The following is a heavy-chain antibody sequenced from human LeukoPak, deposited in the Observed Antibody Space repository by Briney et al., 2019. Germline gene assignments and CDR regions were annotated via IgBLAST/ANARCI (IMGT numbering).Heavy chain of an antibody. D-gene: IGHD3-16*01. CDR1: GGSISSYY. CDR2: IYYSGST. Sequence: PSETLSLTCTVSGGSISSYYWSWIRQPPGKGLEWIGYIYYSGSTSYNPSLKSRVTISVDTSKNQFSLKLSSVTAADTAVYYCARVKIWVGAFDIWGQGTMVTVSS. CDR3: ARVKIWVGAFDI. V-gene: IGHV4-59*01. J-gene: IGHJ3*02.